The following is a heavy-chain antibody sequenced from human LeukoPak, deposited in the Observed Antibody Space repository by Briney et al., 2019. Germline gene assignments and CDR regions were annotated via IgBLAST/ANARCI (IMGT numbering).Heavy chain of an antibody. CDR2: INHSGST. CDR1: GGSFSGYY. V-gene: IGHV4-34*01. D-gene: IGHD6-13*01. J-gene: IGHJ6*02. Sequence: SETLSLTCAVYGGSFSGYYWSWIRQPPGKGLEWIGEINHSGSTNYNPSLKSRVTISVDTSKNQFSLKLNSVTAADTAVYYCARGEVDSSWYRGDYYYYGMDVWGQGTTVTVSS. CDR3: ARGEVDSSWYRGDYYYYGMDV.